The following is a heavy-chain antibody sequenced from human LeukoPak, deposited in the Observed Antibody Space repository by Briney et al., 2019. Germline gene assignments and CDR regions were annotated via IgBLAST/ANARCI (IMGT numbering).Heavy chain of an antibody. V-gene: IGHV3-7*01. CDR3: APLPFAAAGLLLNY. CDR1: GFSISKYW. Sequence: PGGSLRLSCVASGFSISKYWMSWVRQAPGKGLEWVANIREDGSEKKYVDSVKGRFTISRDNAKNSLDLQMNSLRAEDTAVYYCAPLPFAAAGLLLNYWGQGTLVTVSS. J-gene: IGHJ4*02. D-gene: IGHD6-13*01. CDR2: IREDGSEK.